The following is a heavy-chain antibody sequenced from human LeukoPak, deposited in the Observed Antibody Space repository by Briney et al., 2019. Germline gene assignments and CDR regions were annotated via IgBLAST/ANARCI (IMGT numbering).Heavy chain of an antibody. CDR2: INPSGGST. D-gene: IGHD5-18*01. CDR1: GYTFTIYY. Sequence: ASVKVSFKASGYTFTIYYMHWVRQAPGQGLEWMGIINPSGGSTSCAQKFQGRVTMTRDTSTSTVYMELSSLRSEDTAVYYCARVLRGYSYGYRHDAFDIWGQGTMVTVSS. J-gene: IGHJ3*02. CDR3: ARVLRGYSYGYRHDAFDI. V-gene: IGHV1-46*01.